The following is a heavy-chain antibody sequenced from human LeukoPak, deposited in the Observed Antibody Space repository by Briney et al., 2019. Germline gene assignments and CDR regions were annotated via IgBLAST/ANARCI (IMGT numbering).Heavy chain of an antibody. D-gene: IGHD2-15*01. CDR2: IIPIFGTA. CDR3: ARDTRYCSGGSCYSVLYYYGMDV. CDR1: GGTFSSYA. J-gene: IGHJ6*02. V-gene: IGHV1-69*13. Sequence: SVKVSCKAPGGTFSSYAISWVRQAPGQGLEWMGGIIPIFGTANYAQKFQGRVTITADESTSTAYMELSSLRSEDTAVYYCARDTRYCSGGSCYSVLYYYGMDVWGQGTTVTVSS.